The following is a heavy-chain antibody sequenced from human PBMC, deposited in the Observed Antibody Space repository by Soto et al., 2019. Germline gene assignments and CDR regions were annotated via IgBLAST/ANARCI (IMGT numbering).Heavy chain of an antibody. Sequence: EVQLVESGGGLVQPGGSLRLSCAASGFTFSSYWMHWVRQAPGKGLVWVSRINSDGSSTSYADSVKGRFTISRDNPKNTLYRQMNSLSAEDTAVYYCARAYCSGGSCYHLDYRGQGTLVTVSS. CDR3: ARAYCSGGSCYHLDY. CDR2: INSDGSST. V-gene: IGHV3-74*01. J-gene: IGHJ4*02. CDR1: GFTFSSYW. D-gene: IGHD2-15*01.